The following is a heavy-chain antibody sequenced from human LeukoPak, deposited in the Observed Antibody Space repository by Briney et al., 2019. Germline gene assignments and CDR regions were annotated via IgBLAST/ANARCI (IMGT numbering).Heavy chain of an antibody. V-gene: IGHV4-39*07. Sequence: PSETLCLTCTISDDSISSNRYFWAWIRQPPGKGLEWVASINYSGRTYYNPSLSSRLTISIDTAKRQFSLKLTSVTAADTALYYCARDIDDVGALLDFWGQGTLVTVSS. CDR1: DDSISSNRYF. J-gene: IGHJ4*02. CDR2: INYSGRT. CDR3: ARDIDDVGALLDF. D-gene: IGHD1-26*01.